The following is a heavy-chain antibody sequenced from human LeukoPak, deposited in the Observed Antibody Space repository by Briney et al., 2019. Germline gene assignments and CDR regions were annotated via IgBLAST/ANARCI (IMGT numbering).Heavy chain of an antibody. D-gene: IGHD3-10*01. CDR3: ARDTPAVRGVIPPPIDAFNI. J-gene: IGHJ3*02. CDR1: GGSISSDNW. V-gene: IGHV4-4*02. Sequence: SGTLSLTCAVSGGSISSDNWWSWVRQPPGKGLEWIGEIYHGGSTNYNPSLKSRVTISVDKSKNQFSLNLSSVTAADTAVYYCARDTPAVRGVIPPPIDAFNIWGRGTMVTVSS. CDR2: IYHGGST.